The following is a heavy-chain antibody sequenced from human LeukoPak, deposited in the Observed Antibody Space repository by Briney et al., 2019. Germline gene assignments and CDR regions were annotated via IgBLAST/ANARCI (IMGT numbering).Heavy chain of an antibody. Sequence: EASVKVSCKASGYTFTGYYMHWVRQAPGQGLEWMGWINPNSGGTNYAQKFQGRVTVTRDTSISTAYMELSRLRSDDTAVYYCVEDRYYYYGMDVWGQGTTVTVSS. V-gene: IGHV1-2*02. CDR2: INPNSGGT. CDR1: GYTFTGYY. CDR3: VEDRYYYYGMDV. J-gene: IGHJ6*02.